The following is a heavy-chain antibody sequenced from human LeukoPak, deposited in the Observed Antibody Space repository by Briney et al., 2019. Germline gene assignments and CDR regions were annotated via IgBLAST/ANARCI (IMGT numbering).Heavy chain of an antibody. J-gene: IGHJ6*03. CDR1: RGTFSSYA. Sequence: SVKVSCKASRGTFSSYAISWVRQAPGQGLEWMGGIIPIFGTANYAQKFQGRVTITADESTSTAYMELSSLRSEDTAVYYCARVVGLTGYSSTWYSGYYYYMDVWGKGTTVTVSS. CDR3: ARVVGLTGYSSTWYSGYYYYMDV. D-gene: IGHD6-13*01. V-gene: IGHV1-69*13. CDR2: IIPIFGTA.